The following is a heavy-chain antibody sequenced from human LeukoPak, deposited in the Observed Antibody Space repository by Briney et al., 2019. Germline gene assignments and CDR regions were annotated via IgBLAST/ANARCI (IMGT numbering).Heavy chain of an antibody. V-gene: IGHV1-69*02. CDR2: IIPILGIA. CDR3: ARGRSMGYCSSTSCYTVGFDP. J-gene: IGHJ5*02. Sequence: SVKVSCKASGGTFSSYTISWVRQAPGQGLEWMGRIIPILGIANYAQEFQGRVTITADKSTSTAYMELSSLRSEDTAVYYCARGRSMGYCSSTSCYTVGFDPWGQGTLVTVSS. CDR1: GGTFSSYT. D-gene: IGHD2-2*02.